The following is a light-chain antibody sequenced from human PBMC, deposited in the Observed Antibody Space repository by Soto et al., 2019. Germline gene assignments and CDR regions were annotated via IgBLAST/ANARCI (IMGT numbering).Light chain of an antibody. CDR1: QSIDTA. Sequence: DIQMTQSPSTLSASVGDRVTITCRASQSIDTASAWYQQKPGKAPNLLIYRASNLESGVPSRFSGSGSGTEFPLAISSLQPDDFATYYCQQYGRFLTFGQGTKLELK. J-gene: IGKJ2*01. CDR2: RAS. CDR3: QQYGRFLT. V-gene: IGKV1-5*03.